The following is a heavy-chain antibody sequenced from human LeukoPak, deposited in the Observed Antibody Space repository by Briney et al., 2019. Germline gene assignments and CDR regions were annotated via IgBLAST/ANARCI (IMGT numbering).Heavy chain of an antibody. CDR1: GYSISSGYY. Sequence: SETLSLTCTVSGYSISSGYYWGWIRQPPGKGLEWIGSIYHSGSTYYNPSLKSRVTISVDTSKNQFSLKLSSVTAADTAVYYCARDGAYSGYDAGPRGYFDYWGQGTLVTVSS. V-gene: IGHV4-38-2*02. D-gene: IGHD5-12*01. CDR2: IYHSGST. J-gene: IGHJ4*02. CDR3: ARDGAYSGYDAGPRGYFDY.